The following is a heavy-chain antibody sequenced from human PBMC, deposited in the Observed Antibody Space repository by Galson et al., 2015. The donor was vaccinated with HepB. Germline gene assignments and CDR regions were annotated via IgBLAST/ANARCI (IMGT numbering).Heavy chain of an antibody. J-gene: IGHJ4*02. CDR1: GFTFSGSA. Sequence: LRLSCAASGFTFSGSAIHWVRQASGRGPEWIGHIRSKATNYAALYVPSLKGRFTISRDDSKNVAYLHMRSLKTDDTAVYYCVRSGDFSGYSSRWGQGTLVTVSS. CDR3: VRSGDFSGYSSR. V-gene: IGHV3-73*01. D-gene: IGHD6-13*01. CDR2: IRSKATNYAA.